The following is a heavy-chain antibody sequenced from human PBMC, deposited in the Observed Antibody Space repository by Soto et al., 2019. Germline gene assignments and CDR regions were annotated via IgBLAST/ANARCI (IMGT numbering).Heavy chain of an antibody. CDR2: VYYSGST. Sequence: SETLSLTCTVSGGSVSRYCWSWIRQAPGVGLEWIAYVYYSGSTYYNPSLKSRVTISVDTSKNQFSLKLSSVTAADTAVYYCARSDGRYWDQGTLVTVSS. V-gene: IGHV4-59*02. CDR1: GGSVSRYC. J-gene: IGHJ4*02. CDR3: ARSDGRY.